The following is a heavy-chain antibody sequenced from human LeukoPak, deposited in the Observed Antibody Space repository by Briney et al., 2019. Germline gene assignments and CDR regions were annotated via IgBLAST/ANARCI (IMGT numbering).Heavy chain of an antibody. CDR3: ARHPPPTYYYDSSGYYYFDY. CDR1: GYTFTSYY. CDR2: INPSGGST. Sequence: GASVKVSCKASGYTFTSYYMHWVRQAPGQGLEWMGIINPSGGSTSYAQRFQGRVTMTRDTSTSTAYMELRSLRSDDTAVYYCARHPPPTYYYDSSGYYYFDYWGQGTLVTVSS. V-gene: IGHV1-46*01. D-gene: IGHD3-22*01. J-gene: IGHJ4*02.